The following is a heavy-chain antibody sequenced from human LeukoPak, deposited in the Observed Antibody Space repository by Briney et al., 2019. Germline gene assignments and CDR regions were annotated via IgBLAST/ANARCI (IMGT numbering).Heavy chain of an antibody. V-gene: IGHV1-2*02. CDR1: GYTFTGYY. Sequence: GASVKVPCKASGYTFTGYYMHWVRQAPGQGLEWMGWINPNSGGTNYAQKFQGRVTMTRDTSISTAYMELSRLRSDDTAVYYCARDYSYYDFWSGYYTGVDYYYGMDVWGQGTTVTVSS. D-gene: IGHD3-3*01. CDR2: INPNSGGT. J-gene: IGHJ6*02. CDR3: ARDYSYYDFWSGYYTGVDYYYGMDV.